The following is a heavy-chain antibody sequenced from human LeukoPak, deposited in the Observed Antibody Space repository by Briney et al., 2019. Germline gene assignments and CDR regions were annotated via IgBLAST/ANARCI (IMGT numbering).Heavy chain of an antibody. CDR2: FDPEGGET. Sequence: ASVKVSCKVSGYTLTELSMHWVRQAPGKGLEWMGGFDPEGGETIYAQKFQGRVTMTEDTSTDTAYMELSSLRSEDTAVYYCATYSGWWRLFGYWGQGTLVTVSS. V-gene: IGHV1-24*01. CDR1: GYTLTELS. J-gene: IGHJ4*02. CDR3: ATYSGWWRLFGY. D-gene: IGHD6-19*01.